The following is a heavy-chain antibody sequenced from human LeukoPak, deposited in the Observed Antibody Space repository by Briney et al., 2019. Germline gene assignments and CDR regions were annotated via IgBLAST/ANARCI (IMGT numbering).Heavy chain of an antibody. CDR1: GGSISSYY. CDR2: INHSGST. CDR3: ARGKVQAVVTAINHRGSGMDV. J-gene: IGHJ6*02. Sequence: PSETLSLTCTVSGGSISSYYWSWIRQPPGKGLEWIGEINHSGSTNYNPSLKSRVTISVDTSKNQFSLKLSSVTAADTAVYYCARGKVQAVVTAINHRGSGMDVWGQGTTVTVSS. V-gene: IGHV4-34*01. D-gene: IGHD2-21*02.